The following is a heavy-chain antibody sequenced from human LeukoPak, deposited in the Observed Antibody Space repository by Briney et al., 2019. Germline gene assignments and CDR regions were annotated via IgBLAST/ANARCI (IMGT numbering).Heavy chain of an antibody. V-gene: IGHV3-74*01. CDR1: VNYW. Sequence: GGSLRLSCAASVNYWMHWVRQALGKGLVWVSHINSDGSWTSYADSVKGRFTISKDNAKNTVYLQMNNLRAEDTAVYYCVSFYETYWGRGTLVTVSS. CDR3: VSFYETY. CDR2: INSDGSWT. D-gene: IGHD2-2*01. J-gene: IGHJ4*02.